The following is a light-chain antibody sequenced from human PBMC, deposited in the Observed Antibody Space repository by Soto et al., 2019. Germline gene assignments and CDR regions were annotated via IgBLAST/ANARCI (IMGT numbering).Light chain of an antibody. CDR3: QQYGSSPPLT. Sequence: EIVLTQSPGTLSLSPGERATLSCRASQSVSSSYLAWYQQKPGQAPRLLIYGASSRATGIPDRFSGSGSGTDFPLTISRLEPEDFPVYYCQQYGSSPPLTFGQGTKVEIK. CDR1: QSVSSSY. V-gene: IGKV3-20*01. J-gene: IGKJ1*01. CDR2: GAS.